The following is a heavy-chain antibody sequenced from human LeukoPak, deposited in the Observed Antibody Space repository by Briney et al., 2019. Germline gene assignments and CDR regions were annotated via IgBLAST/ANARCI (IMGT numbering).Heavy chain of an antibody. CDR3: MRGGGNSWFDY. Sequence: ASVKVSCKASGYTFTRHYFHWVRQAPGQGLEWMGWINPNSGDTNFAQKFQGRVTMTRATSISTVYMELTSLRSDNTALYYCMRGGGNSWFDYWGQGTLVSVSS. V-gene: IGHV1-2*02. CDR2: INPNSGDT. J-gene: IGHJ4*02. CDR1: GYTFTRHY. D-gene: IGHD6-13*01.